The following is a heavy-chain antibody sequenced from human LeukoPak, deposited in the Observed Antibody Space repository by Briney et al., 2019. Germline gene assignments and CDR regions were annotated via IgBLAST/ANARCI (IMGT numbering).Heavy chain of an antibody. D-gene: IGHD6-6*01. CDR2: IYSGGAT. V-gene: IGHV3-66*01. CDR3: ARDPPAVAANTYG. Sequence: PGGSLRLSCAASGFTVSNNYMRWVRQAPGKGLEGGSLIYSGGATFYADAVKGRFTISRDGSKNTLYLQMNSLRAEDTAVYYCARDPPAVAANTYGWGQGTLVTVSS. CDR1: GFTVSNNY. J-gene: IGHJ4*02.